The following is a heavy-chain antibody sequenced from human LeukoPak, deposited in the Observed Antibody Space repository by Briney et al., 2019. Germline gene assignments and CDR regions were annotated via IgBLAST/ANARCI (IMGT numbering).Heavy chain of an antibody. J-gene: IGHJ4*02. CDR2: ISASSNTI. V-gene: IGHV3-23*01. CDR1: GLTFSSSA. D-gene: IGHD4-17*01. CDR3: AKLNGGVTTVTTRWFEY. Sequence: GGSLRLSCAASGLTFSSSAMSWVRQAPGKGLEWVSAISASSNTIYYADSVKGRFTISRDNSKNTLYLQMNSLRAEDTAIYFCAKLNGGVTTVTTRWFEYWGQGALVTVSS.